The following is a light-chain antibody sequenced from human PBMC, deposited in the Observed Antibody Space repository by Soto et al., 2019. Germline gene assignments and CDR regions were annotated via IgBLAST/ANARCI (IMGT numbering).Light chain of an antibody. CDR2: GDS. CDR3: QSYDSSLNGYYV. V-gene: IGLV1-40*01. J-gene: IGLJ1*01. Sequence: QPVLTQPPAVSGAPGQRVTISCTGSSSNIGAGYDVHWYQQVPGTAPKLLIYGDSNRPSGVPDRFSGSKSGTSASLAITGLQAEDEADYYCQSYDSSLNGYYVFGTGTKLTVL. CDR1: SSNIGAGYD.